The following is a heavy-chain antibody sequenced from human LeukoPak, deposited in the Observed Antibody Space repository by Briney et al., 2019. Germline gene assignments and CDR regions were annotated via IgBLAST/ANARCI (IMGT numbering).Heavy chain of an antibody. V-gene: IGHV4-59*01. J-gene: IGHJ3*02. CDR2: IYYSGST. CDR1: GGSISSYY. CDR3: ARDAPPSSFDI. Sequence: SETLSLTCTVSGGSISSYYXSWIXQPPGXXXXWIGYIYYSGSTNYNPSLKSRVIISVDRSKKQFSLKLTSVTAADTAVYYCARDAPPSSFDIWGQGTMVTVSS.